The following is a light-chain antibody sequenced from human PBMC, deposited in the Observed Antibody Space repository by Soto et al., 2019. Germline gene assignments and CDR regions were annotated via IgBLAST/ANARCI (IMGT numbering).Light chain of an antibody. CDR1: QSISIW. Sequence: DVQMTQSPTTLSASVGDRVTITCRASQSISIWLAWYQQKPGKAPKILISETSTLESGVPSRFSGSGSGTEFTLTITNLQPEDFATYYCPQYNNYPQAFGQGTKVEIK. J-gene: IGKJ1*01. CDR3: PQYNNYPQA. CDR2: ETS. V-gene: IGKV1-5*03.